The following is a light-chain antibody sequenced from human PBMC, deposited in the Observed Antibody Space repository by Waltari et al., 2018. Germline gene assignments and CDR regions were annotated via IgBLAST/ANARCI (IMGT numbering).Light chain of an antibody. V-gene: IGKV1-5*01. Sequence: DIQMTQSPSTLSASVGDRVTITCRASPSIGTWVAWYQQKPGKAPKSLIYDASSLESGVPSRFSGSGSGTEFTLTINSLQPDDFATYYCQQYNTYSPYTFGQGTKLEIK. CDR3: QQYNTYSPYT. J-gene: IGKJ2*01. CDR2: DAS. CDR1: PSIGTW.